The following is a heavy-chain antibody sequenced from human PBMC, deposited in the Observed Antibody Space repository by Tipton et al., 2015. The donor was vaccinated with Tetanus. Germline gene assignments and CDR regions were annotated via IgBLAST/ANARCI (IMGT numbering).Heavy chain of an antibody. D-gene: IGHD3-22*01. Sequence: AVSEFTFSRFGTHWVRQAPGKGLEWVAGISYDGNHKYYKDSVKGRFTISRYNSKNTLYLQMNSLRAEDTAIYYCAKEGGSGYYKYYFDGWGQGTLVTVSS. V-gene: IGHV3-30*18. CDR1: EFTFSRFG. J-gene: IGHJ4*02. CDR3: AKEGGSGYYKYYFDG. CDR2: ISYDGNHK.